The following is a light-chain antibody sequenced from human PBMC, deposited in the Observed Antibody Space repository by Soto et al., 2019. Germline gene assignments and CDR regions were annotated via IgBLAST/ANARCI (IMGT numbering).Light chain of an antibody. Sequence: EIAMTQSPAALAVSPGERATLSCRASQSVSSNLAWYQQKPGQAPRLLIYGASTRATGIPARFSGSGSGTEFTLTISSLQSEDFAVYYCQQYNNWPRITFGQGTRREIK. CDR2: GAS. V-gene: IGKV3-15*01. CDR1: QSVSSN. CDR3: QQYNNWPRIT. J-gene: IGKJ5*01.